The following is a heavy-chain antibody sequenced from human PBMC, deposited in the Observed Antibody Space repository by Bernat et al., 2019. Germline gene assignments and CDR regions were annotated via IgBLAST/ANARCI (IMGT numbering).Heavy chain of an antibody. CDR3: ASQEIAVAASDAFDI. J-gene: IGHJ3*02. V-gene: IGHV1-69*01. Sequence: QVQLVQSGAEVKKPGSSVKVSCKASGGTFSSYAISWVRQAPGQGLEWMGGIIPIFGTANYAQKYQGRVTITADESTSTACMELSSLGSEDTAVYYCASQEIAVAASDAFDIWGQGTMVTVSS. CDR1: GGTFSSYA. D-gene: IGHD6-19*01. CDR2: IIPIFGTA.